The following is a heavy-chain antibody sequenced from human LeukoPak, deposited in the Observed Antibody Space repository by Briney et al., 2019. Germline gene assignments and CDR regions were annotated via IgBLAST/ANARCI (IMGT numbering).Heavy chain of an antibody. CDR2: IYYSGST. D-gene: IGHD2-21*02. CDR1: GGSISSGDYY. Sequence: TTSETLSLTCTVSGGSISSGDYYWNWIRQPPGKGLEWIGYIYYSGSTYYNPSLRSRVTISVDTSNNHFSLKLSSVTAADTAVYYCARDGGGLLFDPWGQGTLVTVSS. J-gene: IGHJ5*02. V-gene: IGHV4-30-4*08. CDR3: ARDGGGLLFDP.